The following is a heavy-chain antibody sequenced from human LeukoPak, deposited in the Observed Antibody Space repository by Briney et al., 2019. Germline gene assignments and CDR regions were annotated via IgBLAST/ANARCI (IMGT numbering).Heavy chain of an antibody. J-gene: IGHJ4*02. V-gene: IGHV3-23*01. D-gene: IGHD2-2*01. CDR1: GFPFSSFS. Sequence: GGSLRLSCAASGFPFSSFSMTWVRQAPGKGLEWVSTIPTTGGSTYYADSVKGRFTISRDNSKNTLYLQMNSLRVEDTAVYYCAKVDCSSITCNKNFDYWGQGTLVTVSS. CDR3: AKVDCSSITCNKNFDY. CDR2: IPTTGGST.